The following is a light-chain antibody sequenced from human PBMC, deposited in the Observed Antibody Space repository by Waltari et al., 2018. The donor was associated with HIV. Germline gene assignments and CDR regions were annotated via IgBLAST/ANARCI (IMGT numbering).Light chain of an antibody. CDR3: QQSYRSPFT. J-gene: IGKJ3*01. CDR1: QRIGHY. Sequence: DIQMTQSPSSLSASVGDKVTLTCRASQRIGHYVTWYQQKPGKAPNLLIYDASTLEGVVPSRFSGGVSGADFTLAISSLQPEDFATYYCQQSYRSPFTFGPGTTVHIK. V-gene: IGKV1-39*01. CDR2: DAS.